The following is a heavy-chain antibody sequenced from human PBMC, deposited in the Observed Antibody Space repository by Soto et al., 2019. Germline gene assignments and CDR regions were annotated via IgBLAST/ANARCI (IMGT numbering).Heavy chain of an antibody. CDR1: GYTFTSYD. Sequence: QVQLVQSGAEVKKPGASVKVSCKASGYTFTSYDINWVRQATGQGLEWMGWMNPNSGNTGYAQKFQGRVTMTRNTSISTAYMELSSLRSEDTAVYYCARANMVRGVIITDDYFDYWGQGTLVTVSS. J-gene: IGHJ4*02. CDR2: MNPNSGNT. V-gene: IGHV1-8*01. D-gene: IGHD3-10*01. CDR3: ARANMVRGVIITDDYFDY.